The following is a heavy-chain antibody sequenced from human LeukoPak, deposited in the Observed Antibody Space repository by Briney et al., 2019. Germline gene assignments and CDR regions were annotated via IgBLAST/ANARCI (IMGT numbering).Heavy chain of an antibody. CDR2: ISSSSTYI. CDR3: ERGETYGDHRGFDY. D-gene: IGHD4-17*01. Sequence: GGSLRLSCAASGFTFSGYSMNWVRQTPGKGLEWVSSISSSSTYILYAESVKGRFTISRDNAKNSLYLQMNSLRAEDTAVYYCERGETYGDHRGFDYWGQGTLVTVSS. V-gene: IGHV3-21*01. J-gene: IGHJ4*02. CDR1: GFTFSGYS.